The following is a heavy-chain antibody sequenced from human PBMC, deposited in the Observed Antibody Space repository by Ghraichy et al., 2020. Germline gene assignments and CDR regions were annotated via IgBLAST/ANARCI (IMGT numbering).Heavy chain of an antibody. CDR3: ARDNNQLPSLEDYYYGMDV. V-gene: IGHV3-21*01. J-gene: IGHJ6*02. CDR1: GFTFSSYS. CDR2: ISSSSYI. Sequence: GGSLRLSCAASGFTFSSYSMNWVRQAPGKGLEWVSSISSSSYIYYADSVKGRFTISRDNAKNSLYLQMNSLRAEDTAVYYCARDNNQLPSLEDYYYGMDVWGQGTTVTVSS. D-gene: IGHD2-2*01.